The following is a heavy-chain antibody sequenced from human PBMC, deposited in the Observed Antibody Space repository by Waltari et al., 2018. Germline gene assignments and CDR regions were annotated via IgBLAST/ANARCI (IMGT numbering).Heavy chain of an antibody. J-gene: IGHJ4*02. CDR1: GFTFSNYA. D-gene: IGHD3-22*01. Sequence: EVQLLESGGGFLQPGGSMRLSCVASGFTFSNYAMNWVRQAPGKGLGGVSLLRSTGATKYYADAGKARFTISRDNSKNTLYLERHSLRVEDTAIYYCAKESDSTGYVDYWGQGTLVTVSS. CDR3: AKESDSTGYVDY. V-gene: IGHV3-23*01. CDR2: LRSTGATK.